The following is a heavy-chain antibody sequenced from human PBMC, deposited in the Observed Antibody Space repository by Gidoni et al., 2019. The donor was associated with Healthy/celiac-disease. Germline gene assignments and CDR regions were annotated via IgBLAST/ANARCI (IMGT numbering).Heavy chain of an antibody. D-gene: IGHD6-13*01. CDR1: GYTFTGYY. CDR3: ARVWDIAAADVVVVDY. Sequence: QVQLVQSGAEVKKPGASVKVSCKASGYTFTGYYMHWVRPAPGQGLEWLGRINPNSGVTNYAQKFQGRVTMTRDTSISTAYMGLSRLRSDDTAVYYCARVWDIAAADVVVVDYWGQGTLVTVSS. J-gene: IGHJ4*02. CDR2: INPNSGVT. V-gene: IGHV1-2*06.